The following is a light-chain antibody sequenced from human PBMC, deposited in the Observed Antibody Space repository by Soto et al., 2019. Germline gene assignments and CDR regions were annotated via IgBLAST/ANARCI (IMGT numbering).Light chain of an antibody. J-gene: IGLJ1*01. CDR1: NRHVCGYNY. V-gene: IGLV2-11*01. CDR2: EAS. CDR3: CSCAGSCSLF. Sequence: QSALTQPRSVSGSPRQSVTICCTGSNRHVCGYNYVCWDQQQPGKSPKLMIYEASKQPSGETDRYHGSKSANTATLTISRHQAEDEADYICCSCAGSCSLFFGTGTKVTGL.